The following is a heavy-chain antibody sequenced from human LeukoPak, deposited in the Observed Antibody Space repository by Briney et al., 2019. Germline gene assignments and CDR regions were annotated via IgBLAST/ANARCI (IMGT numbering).Heavy chain of an antibody. CDR3: ARDGVRYNYGYGSFGP. CDR1: GGSISSYY. V-gene: IGHV4-59*01. D-gene: IGHD5-18*01. CDR2: IYYSGST. Sequence: SETLSLTCTVSGGSISSYYWSWIRQPPGKGLEWIGYIYYSGSTKCNPSLKSRVTISVDTSKNQFSLKLSSVTAADTAVYYCARDGVRYNYGYGSFGPWGQGTLVTVSS. J-gene: IGHJ5*02.